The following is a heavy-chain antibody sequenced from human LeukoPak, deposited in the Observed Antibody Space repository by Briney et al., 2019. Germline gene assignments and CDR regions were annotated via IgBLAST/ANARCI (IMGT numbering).Heavy chain of an antibody. CDR1: GGSFSGYY. J-gene: IGHJ4*02. V-gene: IGHV4-34*01. CDR2: INHSGST. CDR3: APYCSSTSCAD. Sequence: SETLSLTCAVYGGSFSGYYWSWIRQPPGKGLEWIGEINHSGSTNYNPSLKRRVTISVDTSKNQFSLKLSSVTAAGTAVYYCAPYCSSTSCADWGQGTLVTVSS. D-gene: IGHD2-2*01.